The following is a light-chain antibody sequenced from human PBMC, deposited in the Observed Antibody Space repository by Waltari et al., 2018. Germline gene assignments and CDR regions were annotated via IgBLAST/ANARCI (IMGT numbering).Light chain of an antibody. J-gene: IGLJ3*02. CDR1: SGSLSPTSS. CDR3: SLYMGSGIWV. V-gene: IGLV8-61*01. CDR2: KGN. Sequence: QTVVTQAPSLSVSPGGTVTLACTLSSGSLSPTSSAPWYQQTPGQAPRTLVYKGNSRSSGVPDRFSGSILGNKAALTITGAQADDECDYYCSLYMGSGIWVFGGGTKLTVL.